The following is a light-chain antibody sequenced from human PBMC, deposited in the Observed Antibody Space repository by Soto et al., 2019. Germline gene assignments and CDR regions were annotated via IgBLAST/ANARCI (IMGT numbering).Light chain of an antibody. J-gene: IGKJ2*01. Sequence: EIVLTQSPGTLSLSPGERATLSCRASQSVSSSYLAWYQQKPGQAPRPVIYGASSRATGIPDRFSGSGSGTDFTLTISRLEPEDFAVYYCLQYGSSPYTFGQGTKLEIK. CDR1: QSVSSSY. CDR2: GAS. V-gene: IGKV3-20*01. CDR3: LQYGSSPYT.